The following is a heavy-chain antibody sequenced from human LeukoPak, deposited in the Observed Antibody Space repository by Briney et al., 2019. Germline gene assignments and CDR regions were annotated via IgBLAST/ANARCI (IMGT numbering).Heavy chain of an antibody. V-gene: IGHV4-38-2*02. CDR1: GYAISSGYY. CDR3: VRDSSGTLAFDV. J-gene: IGHJ3*01. D-gene: IGHD6-25*01. CDR2: IYHDGTT. Sequence: SETLSLTCTVSGYAISSGYYWGWIRQTPGTGLEWIAKIYHDGTTHYNPSLRSRTTMSVDTSKNDFSLRLSSVTAADTAMYYCVRDSSGTLAFDVWGQGTMLTVSS.